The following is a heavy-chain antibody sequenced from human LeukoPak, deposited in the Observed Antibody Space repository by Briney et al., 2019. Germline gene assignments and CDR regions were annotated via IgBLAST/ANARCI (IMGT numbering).Heavy chain of an antibody. D-gene: IGHD6-6*01. J-gene: IGHJ4*02. V-gene: IGHV4-4*07. Sequence: SSETLSLTCTVSGASISSYYWSWIRQPAGKGLEWIGRMYTSGSTNYNPSLKSRVTMSVDASKNQFSLKLTSVTAADTAVYYCARYDAGIAARPFDNWGQGTLVTVSS. CDR1: GASISSYY. CDR3: ARYDAGIAARPFDN. CDR2: MYTSGST.